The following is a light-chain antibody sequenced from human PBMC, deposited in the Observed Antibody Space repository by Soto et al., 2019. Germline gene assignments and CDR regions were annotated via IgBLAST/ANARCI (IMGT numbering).Light chain of an antibody. J-gene: IGKJ1*01. CDR2: DAS. CDR3: QQYHSYWT. CDR1: QGVGGW. Sequence: DIVMTPSPATLSASVGARVTMTCQASQGVGGWLAWYQQKPGKVPKLLIYDASSLESGVPQRFSGSGSGTEFTLTISSLQTDDFSAYYCQQYHSYWTFGQGTKVDIK. V-gene: IGKV1-5*01.